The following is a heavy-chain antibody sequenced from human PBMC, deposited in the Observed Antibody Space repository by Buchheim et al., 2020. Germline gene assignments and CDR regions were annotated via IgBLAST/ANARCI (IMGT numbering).Heavy chain of an antibody. CDR3: AKDYSRMAY. CDR1: GFTFSSYG. V-gene: IGHV3-30*18. D-gene: IGHD2-15*01. Sequence: VQLLESGGGLVQPGGSLRLSCAASGFTFSSYGMHWVRQAPGKGLEWVAVISYDGSNKYYADSVKGRFTISRDNSKNTLYLQMNSLRAEDTAVYYCAKDYSRMAYWGQGTL. CDR2: ISYDGSNK. J-gene: IGHJ4*02.